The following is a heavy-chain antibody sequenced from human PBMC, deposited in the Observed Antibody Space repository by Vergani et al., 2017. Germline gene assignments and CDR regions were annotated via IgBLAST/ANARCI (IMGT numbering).Heavy chain of an antibody. V-gene: IGHV1-69*04. CDR2: IIPILGIA. D-gene: IGHD3-22*01. Sequence: QVQLVQSGTEVKQPGSSVRVSCQASGGPFSTYTISWVRQAPGQGLEWMGRIIPILGIANYAQKFQGRVTITADKSTSTAYMELSSLRSEDTAVYYCARGVYYDSSGYYYGPFDYWGQGTLVTVSS. CDR3: ARGVYYDSSGYYYGPFDY. CDR1: GGPFSTYT. J-gene: IGHJ4*02.